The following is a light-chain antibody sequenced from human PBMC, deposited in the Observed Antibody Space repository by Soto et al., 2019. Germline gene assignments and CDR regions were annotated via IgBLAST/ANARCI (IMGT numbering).Light chain of an antibody. CDR2: ASS. CDR3: QQLNSYPVT. Sequence: DIPLTQSPSFLSASVGDRVTITCRASQGISSYLAWYQQNPGKAPKLLIYASSTLQSGVPSRFSGSGSGTEFTLTISSLQPEDFETYYCQQLNSYPVTFGQGTKVEIK. V-gene: IGKV1-9*01. CDR1: QGISSY. J-gene: IGKJ1*01.